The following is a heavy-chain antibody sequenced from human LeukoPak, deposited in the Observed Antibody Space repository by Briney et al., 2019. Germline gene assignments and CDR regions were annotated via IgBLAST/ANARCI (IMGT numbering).Heavy chain of an antibody. V-gene: IGHV1-69*13. Sequence: SVKVSCKASGGTFSSYAISWVRQAPGQGLEWMGGIIPIFGTANYAQKFQGRVTITADESTSTAYMELSSLRSEDTAVYYCARALGYCSGGSCYGAFDIWGQGTMVTVSS. CDR2: IIPIFGTA. CDR3: ARALGYCSGGSCYGAFDI. CDR1: GGTFSSYA. J-gene: IGHJ3*02. D-gene: IGHD2-15*01.